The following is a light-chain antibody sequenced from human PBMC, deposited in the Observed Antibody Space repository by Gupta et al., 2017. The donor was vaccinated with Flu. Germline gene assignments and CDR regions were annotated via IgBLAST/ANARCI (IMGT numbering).Light chain of an antibody. J-gene: IGKJ2*01. Sequence: EIVLTQSPGTLSLSPGESAVLSCKASQSVSNQLAWYQQRLGQPPRLLMFDASRRAAGIPARFSGSGSGTDFTLTIATLEPEDFAVYYCQQRSGLPMYTFGQGTKLEIK. CDR2: DAS. CDR3: QQRSGLPMYT. CDR1: QSVSNQ. V-gene: IGKV3-11*01.